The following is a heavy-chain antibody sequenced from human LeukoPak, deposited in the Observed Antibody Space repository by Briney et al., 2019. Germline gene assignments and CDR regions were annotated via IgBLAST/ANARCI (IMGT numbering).Heavy chain of an antibody. CDR3: ARDPGDYDILTGYYYFGY. V-gene: IGHV3-21*01. D-gene: IGHD3-9*01. Sequence: GGSLRLSCAASGFTFSSYSMNWVRQAPGKGLEWVSSISSSSSYIYYADSVKGRFTISRDNAKNSLYLQMNSLRAEDTAVYYCARDPGDYDILTGYYYFGYWGQGTLVTVSS. J-gene: IGHJ4*02. CDR2: ISSSSSYI. CDR1: GFTFSSYS.